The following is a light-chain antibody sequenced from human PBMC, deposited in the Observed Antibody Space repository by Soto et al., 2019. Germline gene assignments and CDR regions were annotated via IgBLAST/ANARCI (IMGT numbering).Light chain of an antibody. CDR2: EVN. J-gene: IGLJ2*01. CDR1: SSDIGGYNS. V-gene: IGLV2-8*01. Sequence: QSALTQPPSASGSPGQSVTISCTGTSSDIGGYNSVSWYQQHPGKAPRLMIYEVNKRPSGVPDRFSGSKSGYTASLTVSGLQAEDEADYYCSSYAGSNNLIFGGGTKVTVL. CDR3: SSYAGSNNLI.